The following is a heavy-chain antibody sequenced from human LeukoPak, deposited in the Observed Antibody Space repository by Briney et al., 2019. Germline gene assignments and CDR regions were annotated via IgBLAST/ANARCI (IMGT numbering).Heavy chain of an antibody. CDR3: AKDLLGYCSSTSCREDY. CDR1: GFTFSSYA. V-gene: IGHV3-23*01. CDR2: ISGSGGST. J-gene: IGHJ4*02. D-gene: IGHD2-2*01. Sequence: GGSLRLSCAASGFTFSSYAMSWVRQAPGKGLEWVSAISGSGGSTYHADSVKGRFTISRDNSKNTLYLQMNSLRAEDTAVYYCAKDLLGYCSSTSCREDYWGQGTLVTVSS.